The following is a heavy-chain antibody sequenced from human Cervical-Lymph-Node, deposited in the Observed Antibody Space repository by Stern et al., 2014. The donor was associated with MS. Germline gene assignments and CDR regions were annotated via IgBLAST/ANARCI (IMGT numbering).Heavy chain of an antibody. V-gene: IGHV1-3*01. D-gene: IGHD1-1*01. CDR2: ISAGQDDI. CDR3: AGDHIGTNPSYLDY. J-gene: IGHJ4*02. Sequence: QVQLVESGAEVRKPGASAKVSCRASEYTFTNGGIHWVRQAPGQSLEWMGWISAGQDDIRYSQKFQGRITITRDTSARTDYMDLSSLRSEDTAVYYCAGDHIGTNPSYLDYWGQGTLVTVSS. CDR1: EYTFTNGG.